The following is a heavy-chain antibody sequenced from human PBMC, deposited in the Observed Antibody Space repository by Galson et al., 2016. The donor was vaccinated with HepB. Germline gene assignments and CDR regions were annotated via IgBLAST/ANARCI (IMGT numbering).Heavy chain of an antibody. Sequence: SLRLSCAASGFTFTNYWMHWVRQAPGKGLVWVSGINSDGDTTYYADSVSGRFTISRDNAKNTLYLQLRSLRAEDTAVYFCGSVFEYWGQGTLVAVSS. CDR3: GSVFEY. CDR2: INSDGDTT. V-gene: IGHV3-74*01. CDR1: GFTFTNYW. J-gene: IGHJ4*02.